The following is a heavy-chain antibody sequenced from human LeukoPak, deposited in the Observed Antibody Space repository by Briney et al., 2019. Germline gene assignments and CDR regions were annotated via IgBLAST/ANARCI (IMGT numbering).Heavy chain of an antibody. CDR1: GASIRSGDYY. CDR2: IYDSGST. CDR3: ARDCSGGSCYGAFDI. V-gene: IGHV4-30-4*01. Sequence: PSQTLSLTCTVSGASIRSGDYYWSWIRQPPGKGLEWIGYIYDSGSTYYNPSLKSRITISVDTSENRFSLKLSSVTATDTAVYYCARDCSGGSCYGAFDIWGQGTMLNVSS. J-gene: IGHJ3*02. D-gene: IGHD2-15*01.